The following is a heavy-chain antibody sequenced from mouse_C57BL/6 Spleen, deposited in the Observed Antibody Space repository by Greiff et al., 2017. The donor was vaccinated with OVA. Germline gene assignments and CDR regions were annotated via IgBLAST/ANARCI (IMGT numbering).Heavy chain of an antibody. CDR1: GYTFTDYN. D-gene: IGHD2-4*01. CDR3: ARDYDYDGPGFAY. CDR2: INPNNGGT. V-gene: IGHV1-18*01. Sequence: EVQLQESGPELVKPGASVKIPCKASGYTFTDYNMDWVKQSHGKSLEWIGDINPNNGGTIYNQKFKGKATLTVDKSSSTAYMELRSLTSEDTAVYYCARDYDYDGPGFAYWGQGTLVTVSA. J-gene: IGHJ3*01.